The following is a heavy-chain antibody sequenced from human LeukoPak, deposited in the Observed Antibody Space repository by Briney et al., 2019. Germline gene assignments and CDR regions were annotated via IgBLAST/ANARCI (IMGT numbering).Heavy chain of an antibody. CDR2: IDHSGST. J-gene: IGHJ4*02. D-gene: IGHD3-22*01. V-gene: IGHV4-34*01. CDR1: GGSFSAYY. Sequence: SETLSLTCAVYGGSFSAYYWNWTRQAPGKGLEWIGEIDHSGSTGYNPSLRSRVTISVDTSKNQFSLKLSSVTAADTAVYYCANYYYDSSGLLSDYWGQGTLVTVSS. CDR3: ANYYYDSSGLLSDY.